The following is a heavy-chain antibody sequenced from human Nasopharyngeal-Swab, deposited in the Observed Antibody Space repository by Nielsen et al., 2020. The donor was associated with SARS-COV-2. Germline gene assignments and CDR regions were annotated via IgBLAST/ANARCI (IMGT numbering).Heavy chain of an antibody. V-gene: IGHV3-49*03. CDR2: IRSKAYGGTT. CDR3: TRVSGHWYFDL. CDR1: GFTFGDYA. J-gene: IGHJ2*01. Sequence: GASMKISCTASGFTFGDYAMSWFRQAPGKGLEWVGFIRSKAYGGTTEYAASVKGRFTISRDDSKSIAYLQMNSLKTEDTAVYYCTRVSGHWYFDLWGRGTLVTVSS.